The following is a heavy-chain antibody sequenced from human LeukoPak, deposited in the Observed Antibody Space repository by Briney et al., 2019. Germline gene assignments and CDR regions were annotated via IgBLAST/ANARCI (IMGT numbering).Heavy chain of an antibody. V-gene: IGHV1-46*01. D-gene: IGHD2-2*01. J-gene: IGHJ5*02. CDR2: INPSGGST. Sequence: GASVKVSCKASGYTFTSYYMHWVRQAPGRGLEWMGIINPSGGSTSYAQKFQGRVTMTRDTSTSTVYMELSSLRSEDTAVYYCARDQYCSSTSCYDSEFDPWGQGTLVTVSS. CDR1: GYTFTSYY. CDR3: ARDQYCSSTSCYDSEFDP.